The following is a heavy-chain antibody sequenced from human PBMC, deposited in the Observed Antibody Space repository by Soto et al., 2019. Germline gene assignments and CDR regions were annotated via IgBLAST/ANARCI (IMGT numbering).Heavy chain of an antibody. D-gene: IGHD6-13*01. CDR3: ARGVVGSSSWQRLDWSWFDP. CDR1: GYTFTSYD. CDR2: MNPNSGNT. Sequence: GASVKVSCKASGYTFTSYDINWVRQATGQGLEWMGWMNPNSGNTGYAQKFQGRVTMTRNTSISTAYMELSSLRSEDTAVYYCARGVVGSSSWQRLDWSWFDPWGQGTLVTVSS. V-gene: IGHV1-8*01. J-gene: IGHJ5*02.